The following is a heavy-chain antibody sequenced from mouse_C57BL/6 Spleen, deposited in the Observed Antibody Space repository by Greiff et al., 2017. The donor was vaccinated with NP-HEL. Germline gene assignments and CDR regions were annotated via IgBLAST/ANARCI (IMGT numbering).Heavy chain of an antibody. CDR3: ARSTVVPYYAMDY. J-gene: IGHJ4*01. V-gene: IGHV1-59*01. D-gene: IGHD1-1*01. CDR2: IDPSDSYT. CDR1: GYTFTSYW. Sequence: QVQLQQPGAELVRPGTSVKLSCKASGYTFTSYWMHWVKQRPGQGLEWIGVIDPSDSYTNYNQKFKGKATLTVDTSSSTAYMQLSSLTSEDSAVYYCARSTVVPYYAMDYWGQGTSVTVSS.